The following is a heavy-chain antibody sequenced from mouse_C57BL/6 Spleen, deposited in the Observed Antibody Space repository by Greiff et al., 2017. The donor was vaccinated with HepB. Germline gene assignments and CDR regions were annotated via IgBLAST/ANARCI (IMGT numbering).Heavy chain of an antibody. V-gene: IGHV8-8*01. Sequence: QVTLKVSGPGILQPSQTLSLTCSFSGFSLSTFGMGVGWIRQPPGKGLEWLAHIWWDDDKYYNPALKSRLTISKDTSKKQVFLKIANVDTADTATYYCARGDVGYAMGYWGQGTSVTVSS. CDR2: IWWDDDK. CDR3: ARGDVGYAMGY. D-gene: IGHD3-3*01. J-gene: IGHJ4*01. CDR1: GFSLSTFGMG.